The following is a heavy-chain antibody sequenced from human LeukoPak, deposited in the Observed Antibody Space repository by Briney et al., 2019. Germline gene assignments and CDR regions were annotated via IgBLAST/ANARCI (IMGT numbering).Heavy chain of an antibody. J-gene: IGHJ6*03. D-gene: IGHD6-13*01. CDR2: ISYDGSNK. CDR1: GFTFSSYA. Sequence: GGSLRLSCAASGFTFSSYAMLWVRQAPGKGLEWVAVISYDGSNKYYADSVKGRFTISRDNSKNTLYLQMNSLRAEDTAVYYCAREAAAGYYYYYYMDVWGKGTTVTVSS. V-gene: IGHV3-30*01. CDR3: AREAAAGYYYYYYMDV.